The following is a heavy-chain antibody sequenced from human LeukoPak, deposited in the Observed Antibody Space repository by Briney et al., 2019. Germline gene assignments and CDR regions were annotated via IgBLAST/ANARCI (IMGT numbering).Heavy chain of an antibody. CDR3: VRGYSFGPYGMDV. V-gene: IGHV3-64D*09. CDR2: ISDSGGST. Sequence: GGSLRLSCSASGFPFSSYAMHWVRQAPAKALEYVSAISDSGGSTYYADSVKGRFTISRDNSKNTLYLQMSSLRAEDTAVYFCVRGYSFGPYGMDVWGQGTTVTVSS. D-gene: IGHD2-15*01. CDR1: GFPFSSYA. J-gene: IGHJ6*02.